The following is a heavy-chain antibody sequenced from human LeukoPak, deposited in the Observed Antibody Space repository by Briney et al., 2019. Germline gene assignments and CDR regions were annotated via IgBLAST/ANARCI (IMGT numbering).Heavy chain of an antibody. D-gene: IGHD3-22*01. CDR1: GFTFSSYS. V-gene: IGHV3-21*01. CDR3: ARVPGDYYDSSGYYYDY. J-gene: IGHJ4*02. CDR2: ISSSSSYI. Sequence: GGSLRLSCAASGFTFSSYSMNWVRQAPGKGLEWVSSISSSSSYIYYADSVKGRFTISRDNAKNSLYLQMNSLRAEDTAVYYCARVPGDYYDSSGYYYDYWGQGTLVTVSS.